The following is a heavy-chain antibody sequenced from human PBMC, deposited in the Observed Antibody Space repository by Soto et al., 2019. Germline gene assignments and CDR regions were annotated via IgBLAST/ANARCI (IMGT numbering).Heavy chain of an antibody. D-gene: IGHD6-13*01. CDR3: AKIIAAVGTGVCGLDV. Sequence: GGSLRLSCTASGFTFRGFGMHWVRQAPGKGLEWVALISYDGSNKDYADSVKGRFTISRDNSKNTLNVQMNSLRVEDTAVYYCAKIIAAVGTGVCGLDVWGQGTTVTVSS. CDR2: ISYDGSNK. V-gene: IGHV3-30*18. CDR1: GFTFRGFG. J-gene: IGHJ6*02.